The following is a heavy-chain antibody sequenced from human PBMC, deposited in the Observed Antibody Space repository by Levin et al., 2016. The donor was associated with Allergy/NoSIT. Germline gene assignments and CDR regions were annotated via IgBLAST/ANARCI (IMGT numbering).Heavy chain of an antibody. J-gene: IGHJ4*02. Sequence: VRQAPGKGLEWVANIKQDGSEKYYVDSVKGRFTISRDNAKNSLYLQMNSLRAEDTAVYYCAREVNVDYDFWSGYRTFDYWGQGTLVTVSS. CDR2: IKQDGSEK. V-gene: IGHV3-7*03. CDR3: AREVNVDYDFWSGYRTFDY. D-gene: IGHD3-3*01.